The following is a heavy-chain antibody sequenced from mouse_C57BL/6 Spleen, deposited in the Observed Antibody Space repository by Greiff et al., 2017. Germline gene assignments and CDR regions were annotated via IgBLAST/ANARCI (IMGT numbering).Heavy chain of an antibody. CDR1: GYSITSGYY. Sequence: EVQLVESGPGLVKPSQSLSLTCSVTGYSITSGYYWNWIRQFPGNKLEWMGYISYDGSNNYNPSLKNRNSITLDTSKNQVFLKLNSVTTEDTATYYCARDILPELFDYWGQGTTLTVSS. J-gene: IGHJ2*01. V-gene: IGHV3-6*01. CDR2: ISYDGSN. CDR3: ARDILPELFDY. D-gene: IGHD1-1*01.